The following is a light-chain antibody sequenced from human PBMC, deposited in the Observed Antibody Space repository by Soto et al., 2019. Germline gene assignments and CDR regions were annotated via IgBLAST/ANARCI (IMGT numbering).Light chain of an antibody. CDR1: SSDVGGYNY. CDR2: DVN. CDR3: SSFGGTNGVL. V-gene: IGLV2-8*01. J-gene: IGLJ2*01. Sequence: QSALTQPPSASGSPGQSVTLSCTGTSSDVGGYNYVSWYQQHPGKAPKLLIYDVNKRPPGVPDRFSGSKSDNTASLTVSGLQTEDEADYFCSSFGGTNGVLFGGGTKLTVL.